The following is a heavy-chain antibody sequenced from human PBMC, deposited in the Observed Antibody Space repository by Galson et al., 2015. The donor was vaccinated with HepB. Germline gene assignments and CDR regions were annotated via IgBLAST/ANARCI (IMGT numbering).Heavy chain of an antibody. Sequence: SLRLSCAASGFTFSSYSMHWVRQAPGKGLEWVAFIRYDGSNKYYADSVKGRFTISRDNSKNTLYLQMNSLRAEDTAVYYCANRVVVVIGTEYFQHWGQGTLVTVSS. V-gene: IGHV3-30*02. J-gene: IGHJ1*01. CDR1: GFTFSSYS. CDR2: IRYDGSNK. D-gene: IGHD2-21*01. CDR3: ANRVVVVIGTEYFQH.